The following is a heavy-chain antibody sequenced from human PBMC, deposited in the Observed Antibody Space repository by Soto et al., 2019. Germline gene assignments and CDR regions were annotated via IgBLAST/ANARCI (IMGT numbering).Heavy chain of an antibody. D-gene: IGHD1-26*01. CDR3: ARRPSGSFDIF. V-gene: IGHV4-39*01. Sequence: PSETLSLTCTVSGDSISSSPYSWGWIRQPPGKGLEWIGNFYSSGRTYYNPSLKSRVTISVDTSRNQFSLQLSSVTAADAAVYYWARRPSGSFDIFRGQRSSVTVSS. J-gene: IGHJ4*02. CDR1: GDSISSSPYS. CDR2: FYSSGRT.